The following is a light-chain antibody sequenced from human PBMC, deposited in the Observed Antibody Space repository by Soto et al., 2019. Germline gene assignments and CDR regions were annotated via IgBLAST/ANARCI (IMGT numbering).Light chain of an antibody. CDR2: AAS. V-gene: IGKV1-27*01. CDR3: QKYNRAPFT. CDR1: QGISNY. Sequence: DIQMTQSPSSLSASLGDRVTITCRASQGISNYLAWYQQKPGKVPSLLIYAASTLQSGVPSRFSGSGSGTDFTITITSLQPEDVATYYCQKYNRAPFTFGPGTKVEIK. J-gene: IGKJ3*01.